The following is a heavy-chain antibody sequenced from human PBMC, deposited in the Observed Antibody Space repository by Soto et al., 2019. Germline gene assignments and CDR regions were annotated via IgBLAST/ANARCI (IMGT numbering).Heavy chain of an antibody. J-gene: IGHJ3*02. CDR1: GYSITKYW. CDR3: ASKKDGYNQDTFDI. Sequence: EVQLVQSGAEVKKPGESLRISCKGSGYSITKYWISWVRQMPGKGLEWMGRIDPSDSYTNYSPSFQGHVTISTDKSISTAYLQWSSLKASDTAMYYCASKKDGYNQDTFDIWGQGTMVTVSS. D-gene: IGHD5-12*01. CDR2: IDPSDSYT. V-gene: IGHV5-10-1*03.